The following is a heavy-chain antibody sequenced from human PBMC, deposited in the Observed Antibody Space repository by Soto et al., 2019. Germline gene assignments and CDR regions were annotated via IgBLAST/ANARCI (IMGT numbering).Heavy chain of an antibody. D-gene: IGHD3-22*01. CDR2: MFHSGST. CDR3: ARAVDDSSGNWFDP. J-gene: IGHJ5*02. CDR1: GGSLSSSDYN. Sequence: PSETLSLTCTVSGGSLSSSDYNWGWIRQPPGKGLEWIASMFHSGSTYYNPSLKSRVTISINTSKTQFSLKLSSVTAADTAVYYCARAVDDSSGNWFDPWGQGTLVTVSS. V-gene: IGHV4-39*07.